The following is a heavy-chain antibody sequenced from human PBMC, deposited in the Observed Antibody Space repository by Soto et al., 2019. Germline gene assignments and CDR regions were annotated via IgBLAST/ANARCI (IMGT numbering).Heavy chain of an antibody. J-gene: IGHJ6*02. CDR2: IKSKTDGGTT. Sequence: PGGSLRQSGAYGKCAVSDACRNWVRKAPGKGLEWVGRIKSKTDGGTTDYAAPVKGRFTISRDDSKNTLYLQMNSLKTEDTAVYYCTTVSDSSGYAPGTHYYGMDVWGQGTTVTVSS. V-gene: IGHV3-15*07. D-gene: IGHD3-22*01. CDR1: KCAVSDAC. CDR3: TTVSDSSGYAPGTHYYGMDV.